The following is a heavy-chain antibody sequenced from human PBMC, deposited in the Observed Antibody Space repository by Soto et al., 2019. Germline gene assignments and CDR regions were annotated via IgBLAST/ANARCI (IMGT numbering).Heavy chain of an antibody. V-gene: IGHV3-23*01. CDR2: ISGSAGST. D-gene: IGHD4-17*01. Sequence: GGSLRLSCAASGFTFSTYAMSWVRQAPGKGLEWVSSISGSAGSTYYADSVKGRFTISRANSKNTLYLQIDSLRVEDTAIYYCAKDVGRFPTGLKGGMDVWGKGTTVTVS. CDR3: AKDVGRFPTGLKGGMDV. J-gene: IGHJ6*03. CDR1: GFTFSTYA.